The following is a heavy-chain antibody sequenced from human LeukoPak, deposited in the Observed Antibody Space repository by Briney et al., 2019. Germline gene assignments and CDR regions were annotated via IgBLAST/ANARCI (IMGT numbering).Heavy chain of an antibody. CDR2: ISAYNGNT. CDR1: GYTFTSYG. D-gene: IGHD1-14*01. Sequence: ASVKVSCKASGYTFTSYGISWVRQAPGQGLEWMGWISAYNGNTNYAQKLQGRVTMATDTSTSTAYMELRSLRSDDTAVYYCAGVEEPGYYYYYGMDVWGQGTTVAVSS. CDR3: AGVEEPGYYYYYGMDV. J-gene: IGHJ6*02. V-gene: IGHV1-18*01.